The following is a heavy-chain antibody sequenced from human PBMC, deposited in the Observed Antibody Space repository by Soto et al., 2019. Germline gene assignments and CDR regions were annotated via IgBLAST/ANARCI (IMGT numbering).Heavy chain of an antibody. V-gene: IGHV1-69*01. CDR2: IIPIFGTA. Sequence: QVQLVQSGAEVKKPGSSVKVSCKASGGTFSSYAISWVRQAPGQGLEWMGGIIPIFGTANYAQKFQGRVTITADESTSTAYVELSSLRSEDTAVYYCGRGTTVVTTFHWYFDLWGRGTLVTVSS. D-gene: IGHD4-17*01. CDR1: GGTFSSYA. CDR3: GRGTTVVTTFHWYFDL. J-gene: IGHJ2*01.